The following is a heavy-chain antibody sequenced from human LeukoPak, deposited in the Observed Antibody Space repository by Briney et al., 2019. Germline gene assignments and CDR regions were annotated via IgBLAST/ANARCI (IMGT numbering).Heavy chain of an antibody. CDR3: ARADHGSDSKGFYYGMEV. D-gene: IGHD4-23*01. CDR1: GFTFSSYS. V-gene: IGHV3-21*01. J-gene: IGHJ6*02. CDR2: ISSSSSYI. Sequence: GGSLRLSCAASGFTFSSYSMNWVRQAPGKGLEWVSSISSSSSYIYYADSVKGRFTISRDNAKNSLYLQMNSLRAEDTGLYYCARADHGSDSKGFYYGMEVWGQGTTVTVSS.